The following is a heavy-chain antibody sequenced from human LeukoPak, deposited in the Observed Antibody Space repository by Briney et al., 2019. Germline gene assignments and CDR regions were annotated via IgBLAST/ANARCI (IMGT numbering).Heavy chain of an antibody. CDR2: IYYSGST. D-gene: IGHD6-13*01. J-gene: IGHJ4*02. CDR1: GGSIRSSSYY. Sequence: PSETLSLTCTVSGGSIRSSSYYWGWIRQPPGKGLEWIGRIYYSGSTYYNPSLKSRVTISVDTSKNQFSLKLSSVTAADTAVYYCAREFAFAAAADEGYYFDYWGQGTLVTVSS. V-gene: IGHV4-39*07. CDR3: AREFAFAAAADEGYYFDY.